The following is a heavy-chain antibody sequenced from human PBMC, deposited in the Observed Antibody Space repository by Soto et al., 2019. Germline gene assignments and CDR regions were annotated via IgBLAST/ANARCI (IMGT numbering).Heavy chain of an antibody. Sequence: GSLRLSCASSGFTFSSYTMIWVRQAPGKGLEWVSSISSSSSYIYYADSVKGRFTISRDNAKNSLYLQMNSLRAEDTAVYYCARFGYTTEAHWGQGTLVTVS. CDR3: ARFGYTTEAH. CDR2: ISSSSSYI. CDR1: GFTFSSYT. V-gene: IGHV3-21*01. J-gene: IGHJ4*02. D-gene: IGHD5-12*01.